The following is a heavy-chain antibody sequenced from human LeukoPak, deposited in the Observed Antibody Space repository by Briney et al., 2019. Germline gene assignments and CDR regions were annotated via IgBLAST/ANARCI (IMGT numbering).Heavy chain of an antibody. Sequence: SETLSLTCAVYGGSFIGYDWTWIRQPPGKGLEWIGEVNHSGGTNYNPSLKSRVTISVDTSKNQFSLKLSSVTAADTAVYYCASLARGGNWFDPWGQGTLVTVSS. V-gene: IGHV4-34*01. J-gene: IGHJ5*02. D-gene: IGHD6-6*01. CDR1: GGSFIGYD. CDR3: ASLARGGNWFDP. CDR2: VNHSGGT.